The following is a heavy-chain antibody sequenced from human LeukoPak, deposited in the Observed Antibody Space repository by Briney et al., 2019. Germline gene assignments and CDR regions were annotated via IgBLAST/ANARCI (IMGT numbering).Heavy chain of an antibody. CDR3: AKALYGDYFSLDY. CDR1: GFTFDDYA. D-gene: IGHD4-17*01. CDR2: ISWNSGSI. V-gene: IGHV3-9*03. Sequence: GGSLRLSXAASGFTFDDYAMHWVRQAPGKGLEWVSGISWNSGSIGYADSVKGRFTISRDNAKNSLYLQMNSLRAEDMALYYCAKALYGDYFSLDYWGQGTLVTVSS. J-gene: IGHJ4*02.